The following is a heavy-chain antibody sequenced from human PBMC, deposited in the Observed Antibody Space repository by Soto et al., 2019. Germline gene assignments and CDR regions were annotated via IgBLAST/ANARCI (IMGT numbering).Heavy chain of an antibody. J-gene: IGHJ4*02. CDR1: GFSLSKARMG. V-gene: IGHV2-26*01. D-gene: IGHD1-26*01. CDR2: IFWNDER. Sequence: QVTLKESGPVLVKPTETLTLTCTVSGFSLSKARMGVSWIRQPPGKALEWLAHIFWNDERSYNTSLKSRLTISRDTSKSQVVLTMTNVDPVVTGTYFCARALREGLPIYYFDSWGKGTLVTVSS. CDR3: ARALREGLPIYYFDS.